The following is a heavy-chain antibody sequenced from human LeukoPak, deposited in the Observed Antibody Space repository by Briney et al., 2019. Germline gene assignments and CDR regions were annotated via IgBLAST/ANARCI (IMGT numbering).Heavy chain of an antibody. CDR1: GYTFTGYY. J-gene: IGHJ5*02. CDR2: INPNSGGT. D-gene: IGHD3-10*01. Sequence: ASVKVSCKASGYTFTGYYMHWVRQAPGQGLEWMGWINPNSGGTNYAQKFQGRVTMTRDTSISTAYMELSRLRSDDTAVYYCARVGYYGSGRYRYNWFDPWRQGTLVTVSS. V-gene: IGHV1-2*02. CDR3: ARVGYYGSGRYRYNWFDP.